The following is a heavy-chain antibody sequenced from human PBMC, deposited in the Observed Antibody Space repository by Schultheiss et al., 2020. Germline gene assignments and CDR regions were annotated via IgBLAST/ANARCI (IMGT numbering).Heavy chain of an antibody. J-gene: IGHJ6*02. CDR2: MNPNSGGT. Sequence: ASVKVSCKASGYTFTSYDINWVRQATGQGLEWMGWMNPNSGGTNYAQKFQGWVTMTRDTSISTAYMELSRLRSDDTAVYYCARGDVVVVAAGSLRFGYYGMDVWGQGTTVTVSS. D-gene: IGHD2-15*01. CDR3: ARGDVVVVAAGSLRFGYYGMDV. CDR1: GYTFTSYD. V-gene: IGHV1-2*04.